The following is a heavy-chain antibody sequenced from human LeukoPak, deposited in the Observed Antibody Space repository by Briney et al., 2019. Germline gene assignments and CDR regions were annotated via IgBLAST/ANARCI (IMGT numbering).Heavy chain of an antibody. Sequence: SETLSLTCTVSGGSISSYYWGWIRQPPGKGLEWIGSMSHSGSTYYKASLKSRITISVDTSKNQFSLKLSSVTAADTAVYYCARQSGQMGAAADPFDYWGQGTLVTVSS. J-gene: IGHJ4*02. D-gene: IGHD6-13*01. V-gene: IGHV4-39*01. CDR3: ARQSGQMGAAADPFDY. CDR2: MSHSGST. CDR1: GGSISSYY.